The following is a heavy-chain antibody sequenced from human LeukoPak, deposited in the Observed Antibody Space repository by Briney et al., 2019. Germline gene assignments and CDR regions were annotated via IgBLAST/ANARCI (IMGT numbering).Heavy chain of an antibody. D-gene: IGHD3-16*02. CDR3: ARDYPSFDY. CDR2: IYTDGNT. V-gene: IGHV3-53*01. CDR1: GLTVSRNY. Sequence: PGGSLRLSCSASGLTVSRNYMSWVRQAPGKGLEWVSLIYTDGNTYYADSVKGRFTISRDNSKNTLYLQMNSLRAEDTAVYYCARDYPSFDYWGQGTLVTVSS. J-gene: IGHJ4*02.